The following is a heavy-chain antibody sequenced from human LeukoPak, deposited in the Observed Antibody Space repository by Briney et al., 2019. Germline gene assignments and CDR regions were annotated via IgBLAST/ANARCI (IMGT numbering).Heavy chain of an antibody. CDR1: GFTFSGYA. CDR3: AKFYDILTGYIDY. J-gene: IGHJ4*02. CDR2: ISGGGGTTYYA. D-gene: IGHD3-9*01. Sequence: GGSLRLSCAASGFTFSGYAMSWVRQSPGKGLEWVSAISGGGGTTYYAYYADSVKGRFTISRDHSKNTLYLLMNSLRAEDTAVYYCAKFYDILTGYIDYWGQGTLVTVSS. V-gene: IGHV3-23*01.